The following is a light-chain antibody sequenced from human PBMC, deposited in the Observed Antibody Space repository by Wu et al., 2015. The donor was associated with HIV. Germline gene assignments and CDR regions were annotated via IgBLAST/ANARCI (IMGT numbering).Light chain of an antibody. CDR1: QSVGSD. Sequence: EIVLSQSPATLSLSPGERATLSCRASQSVGSDLAWYLQMPGQAPRLLIYDASNRATGIPARFSGSGSGTDFTLTISSLEPEDFAVYYCQQYNNWITFGQGTRLEIK. CDR2: DAS. V-gene: IGKV3-11*01. CDR3: QQYNNWIT. J-gene: IGKJ5*01.